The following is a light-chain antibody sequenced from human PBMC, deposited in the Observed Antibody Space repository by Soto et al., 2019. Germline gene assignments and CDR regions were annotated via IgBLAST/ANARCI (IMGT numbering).Light chain of an antibody. J-gene: IGKJ1*01. CDR3: QQYNNWPQT. CDR1: QSVSSS. Sequence: EIGMTQSPATLSGSPGERATLSCRASQSVSSSLAWYQQKPGQAPRLLIYGASTRATGIPARFSGSGSGTEFTLTISSLQSEDFAVYYCQQYNNWPQTFGQGTKVDIK. CDR2: GAS. V-gene: IGKV3-15*01.